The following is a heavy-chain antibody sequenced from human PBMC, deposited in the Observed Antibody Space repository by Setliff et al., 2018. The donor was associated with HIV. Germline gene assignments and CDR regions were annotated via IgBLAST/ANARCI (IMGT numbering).Heavy chain of an antibody. J-gene: IGHJ4*02. V-gene: IGHV4-38-2*02. CDR3: ARVGWAYYDSSGVGEFDY. CDR1: GYSISSGYY. CDR2: IYYSGRT. D-gene: IGHD3-22*01. Sequence: SETLSLTCTVSGYSISSGYYWGWLRQPPGKGLEWIGSIYYSGRTYYNPSLKSRVTISVDTSKNQFSLKLSSVTAADTAVYYCARVGWAYYDSSGVGEFDYWGQGTLVTGSS.